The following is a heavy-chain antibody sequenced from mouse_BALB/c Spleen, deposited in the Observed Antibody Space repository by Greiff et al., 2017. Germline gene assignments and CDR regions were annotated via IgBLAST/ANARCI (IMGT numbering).Heavy chain of an antibody. CDR1: GFAFSSYY. J-gene: IGHJ2*02. CDR2: ISSGGGST. V-gene: IGHV5-12-1*01. CDR3: ARHVEFLYYLDY. Sequence: EVNVVESGGGLVKPGGSLKLSCAASGFAFSSYYMSWVRQTPEKRLEWVAYISSGGGSTYYQDTVKGRFTISRDNAKNTLYLQMSSLKSDDTAVYYCARHVEFLYYLDYWGQGTSLTVSS.